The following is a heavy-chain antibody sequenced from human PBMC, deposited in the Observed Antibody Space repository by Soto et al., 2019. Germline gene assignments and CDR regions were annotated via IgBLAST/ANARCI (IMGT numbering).Heavy chain of an antibody. D-gene: IGHD6-19*01. J-gene: IGHJ5*02. CDR1: GFSFEIYW. CDR2: ISGSGGST. Sequence: GGSLRLSCAASGFSFEIYWMGWVRQAPGKGLEWVAAISGSGGSTYYADSVKGRFTISRDNSKNTLYLQMNSLRAEDTAVYYCAKRYSSGWYRESDWFDPWGQGTLVTVPQ. V-gene: IGHV3-23*01. CDR3: AKRYSSGWYRESDWFDP.